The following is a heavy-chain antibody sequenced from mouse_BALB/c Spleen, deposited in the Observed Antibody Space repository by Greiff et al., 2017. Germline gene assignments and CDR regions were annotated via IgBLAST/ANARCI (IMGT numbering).Heavy chain of an antibody. V-gene: IGHV1-12*01. CDR1: GYTFTSYN. CDR3: ARWDYGSSYYYAMDY. D-gene: IGHD1-1*01. Sequence: QVQLQQPGAELVKPGASVKMSCKASGYTFTSYNMHWVKQTPGQGLEWIGAIYPGNGDTSYNQKFKGKATLTADKSSSTAYMQLSSLTSEDSAVYYCARWDYGSSYYYAMDYWGQGTSVTVSS. CDR2: IYPGNGDT. J-gene: IGHJ4*01.